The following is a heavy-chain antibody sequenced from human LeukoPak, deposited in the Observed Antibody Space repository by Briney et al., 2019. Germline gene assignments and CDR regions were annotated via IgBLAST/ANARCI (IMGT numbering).Heavy chain of an antibody. V-gene: IGHV3-7*01. CDR1: GFTFSSYW. Sequence: PGGSLRLSCAASGFTFSSYWMSWVRQAPGKGLEWVANIKQDGSEKYYVDSVKGRLTISRDNAKNSLYLQMNSLRAEDTAVYYCARGPPPMGEHAHDAFDIWGQGTMVTVSS. J-gene: IGHJ3*02. CDR3: ARGPPPMGEHAHDAFDI. CDR2: IKQDGSEK. D-gene: IGHD3-16*01.